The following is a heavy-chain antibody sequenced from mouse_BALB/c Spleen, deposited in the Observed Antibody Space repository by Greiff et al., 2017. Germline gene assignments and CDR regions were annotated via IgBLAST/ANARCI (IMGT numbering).Heavy chain of an antibody. J-gene: IGHJ4*01. CDR1: GFTFSSYA. CDR2: ISSGGST. D-gene: IGHD2-1*01. CDR3: ARRRTYYGNSDYAMDY. Sequence: EVNVVESGGGLVKPGGSLKLSCAASGFTFSSYAMSWVRQTPEKRLEWVASISSGGSTYYPDSVKGRFTISRDNARNILYLQMSSLRSEDTAMYYCARRRTYYGNSDYAMDYWGQGTSVTVSS. V-gene: IGHV5-6-5*01.